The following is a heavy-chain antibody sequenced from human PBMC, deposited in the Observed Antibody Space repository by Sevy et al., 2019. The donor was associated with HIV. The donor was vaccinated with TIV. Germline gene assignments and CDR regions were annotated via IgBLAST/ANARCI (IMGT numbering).Heavy chain of an antibody. J-gene: IGHJ4*02. V-gene: IGHV4-39*01. CDR1: GGSISSSSYY. CDR3: ARGQWLVHDY. CDR2: IYYSGST. Sequence: SETVSLTCTVSGGSISSSSYYWGWIRQPPGKGLEWIGSIYYSGSTYYNPSLKSRVTISVDTSKNQFSLKLSSVTAADTAVYYCARGQWLVHDYWGQGTLVTVSS. D-gene: IGHD6-19*01.